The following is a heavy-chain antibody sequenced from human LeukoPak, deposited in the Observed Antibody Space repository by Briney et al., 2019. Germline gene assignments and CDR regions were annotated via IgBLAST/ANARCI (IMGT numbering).Heavy chain of an antibody. J-gene: IGHJ4*02. D-gene: IGHD6-6*01. CDR1: GYTFTSYG. CDR3: ARDATAARPYY. CDR2: ISGYNANT. V-gene: IGHV1-18*01. Sequence: ASVKVSCKASGYTFTSYGISWVRQAPGQGLEWMGWISGYNANTYYAQNVQGRVTMTTDTSTSTAYMELRSLRSDDTAVYYCARDATAARPYYWGQGTLVTVSS.